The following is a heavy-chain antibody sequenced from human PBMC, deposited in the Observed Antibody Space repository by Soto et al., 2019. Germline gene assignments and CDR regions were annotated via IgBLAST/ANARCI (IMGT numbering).Heavy chain of an antibody. CDR2: ISYDGSNK. Sequence: PGGSLRLSCAASGFTFSSYGMHWVRQAPGKGLEWVAVISYDGSNKYYADSVKGRFTISRDNSKNMLYLQMNSLRAEDTAVYYCAKNSENFGDSKYDYWGQGTLVTVSS. CDR3: AKNSENFGDSKYDY. J-gene: IGHJ4*02. D-gene: IGHD4-17*01. CDR1: GFTFSSYG. V-gene: IGHV3-30*18.